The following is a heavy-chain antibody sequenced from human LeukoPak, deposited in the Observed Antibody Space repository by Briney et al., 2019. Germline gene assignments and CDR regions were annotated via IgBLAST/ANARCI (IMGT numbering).Heavy chain of an antibody. CDR1: GGSFSSYY. CDR3: ARVGSGDCSSTSCP. Sequence: PSETLSLTCAVYGGSFSSYYWSWIRQPPGKGLEWIGEINHSGSTNYNPSLKSRVTISVDTSKNQFSLKLSSVTAADTAVYYCARVGSGDCSSTSCPWGQGTLVTVSS. J-gene: IGHJ5*02. V-gene: IGHV4-34*01. CDR2: INHSGST. D-gene: IGHD2-2*01.